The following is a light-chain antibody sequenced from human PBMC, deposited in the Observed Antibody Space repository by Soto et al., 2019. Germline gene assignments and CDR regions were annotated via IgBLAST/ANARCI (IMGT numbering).Light chain of an antibody. Sequence: IVLTQSPGTLSVSPGGRATLSGRASQSVGANLAWYRQINGKAPRLLIYGATTRATGIPARFSGRRSGTESTLPLSRLQSEDFELYYCQQYDKWPPLFGQGTRLEIK. CDR2: GAT. V-gene: IGKV3-15*01. J-gene: IGKJ5*01. CDR1: QSVGAN. CDR3: QQYDKWPPL.